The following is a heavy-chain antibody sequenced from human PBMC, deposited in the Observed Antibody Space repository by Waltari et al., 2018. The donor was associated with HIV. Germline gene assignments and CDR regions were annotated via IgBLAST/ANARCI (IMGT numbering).Heavy chain of an antibody. CDR1: GFTFNTYD. CDR3: VRVRDSSSGWYIFDY. V-gene: IGHV3-13*04. J-gene: IGHJ4*02. Sequence: EVHLVESGGGLIQPGGSLRLSCAASGFTFNTYDMHWVRQAAGEGLQWVSAIGAAGDTYYSYSVKGRFTISRENAKNSLFLQMNSLRAGDTAVYFCVRVRDSSSGWYIFDYWGQGALVTVSS. CDR2: IGAAGDT. D-gene: IGHD6-19*01.